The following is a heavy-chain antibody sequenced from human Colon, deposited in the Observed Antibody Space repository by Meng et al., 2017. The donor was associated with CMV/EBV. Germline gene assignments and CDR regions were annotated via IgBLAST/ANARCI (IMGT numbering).Heavy chain of an antibody. D-gene: IGHD3/OR15-3a*01. CDR1: GFTFSSYS. Sequence: GGSLRLSCSTSGFTFSSYSLNWVRQAPGKGLEWVSSITHTSDTYYADSLKGRFTLSRDNSNNTLFLQMDALRAEDTAVYYCAKGAEYSNFWTAPEWGQGTLVTVSS. J-gene: IGHJ4*02. CDR3: AKGAEYSNFWTAPE. CDR2: ITHTSDT. V-gene: IGHV3-21*04.